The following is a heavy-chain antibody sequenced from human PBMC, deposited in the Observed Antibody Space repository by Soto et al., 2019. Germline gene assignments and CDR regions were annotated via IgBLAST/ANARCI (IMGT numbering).Heavy chain of an antibody. J-gene: IGHJ4*02. Sequence: SETLSLTCTVSGGSISSYYWSWIRQPAGKGLEWIGRIYTSGSTNYNPSLKSRVTMSVDTSKNQFSLKLTSVTATDTGVYYCATTPGLSPAGSFDWWGQGILVTVSS. D-gene: IGHD6-13*01. CDR2: IYTSGST. V-gene: IGHV4-4*07. CDR1: GGSISSYY. CDR3: ATTPGLSPAGSFDW.